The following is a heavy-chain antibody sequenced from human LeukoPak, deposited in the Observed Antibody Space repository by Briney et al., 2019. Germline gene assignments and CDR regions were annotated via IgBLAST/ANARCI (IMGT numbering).Heavy chain of an antibody. CDR3: ASSEVATTAEDAFDI. V-gene: IGHV1-8*03. Sequence: ASVKVSCKASGYTFTNYNINWVRQATGQGLEWMGWMNPNSGNTGYAQKFQGRVTITRNTSISTAYMELTTLRSEDTAVYYCASSEVATTAEDAFDIWGQGTMVTVS. J-gene: IGHJ3*02. D-gene: IGHD4-23*01. CDR2: MNPNSGNT. CDR1: GYTFTNYN.